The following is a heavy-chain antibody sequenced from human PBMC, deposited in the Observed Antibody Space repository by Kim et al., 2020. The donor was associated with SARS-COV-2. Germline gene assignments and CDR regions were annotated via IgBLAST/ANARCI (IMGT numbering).Heavy chain of an antibody. CDR2: INAGNGIT. V-gene: IGHV1-3*01. CDR1: GYTFTNYA. D-gene: IGHD3-10*01. CDR3: ARGREYYYASGSYSGGSNWFDP. Sequence: ASVKVSCKASGYTFTNYAMHWVRQAPGQRLEWMGWINAGNGITKSSQKFQGRVTITRDTSASTAYMELSSLRPEDTAVYYCARGREYYYASGSYSGGSNWFDPCGQGTLVTVSS. J-gene: IGHJ5*02.